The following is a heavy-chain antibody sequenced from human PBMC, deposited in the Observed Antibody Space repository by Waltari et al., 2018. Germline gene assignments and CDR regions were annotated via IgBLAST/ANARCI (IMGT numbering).Heavy chain of an antibody. Sequence: QLVESGGGLVQPGGSLRLACAASGFSFSSYDMIWVRSAPGMGLEWISYISDSDNSKFDAESVKGRFIVSRDNAKNSLHLEMNSLRVEDTATYYCVRDGLGSGRTRVDVWGQGTTVIVSS. J-gene: IGHJ6*02. CDR1: GFSFSSYD. D-gene: IGHD2-2*01. V-gene: IGHV3-48*03. CDR2: ISDSDNSK. CDR3: VRDGLGSGRTRVDV.